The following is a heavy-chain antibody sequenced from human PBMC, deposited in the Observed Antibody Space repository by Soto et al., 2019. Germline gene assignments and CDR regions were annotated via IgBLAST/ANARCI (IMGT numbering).Heavy chain of an antibody. Sequence: QITLKESGPTLVKPTQALTLTCTFSGFSLTTHGVGVGWIRQPPEKALEWLALIYWDNDKRYSPSLNNRLTIAMVTSKNQVVLTMTNMAPVDTATYFCAHRLLGTGAPWDWGYFDYWGQGIAVAVSS. CDR3: AHRLLGTGAPWDWGYFDY. CDR1: GFSLTTHGVG. V-gene: IGHV2-5*02. CDR2: IYWDNDK. J-gene: IGHJ4*02. D-gene: IGHD3-16*01.